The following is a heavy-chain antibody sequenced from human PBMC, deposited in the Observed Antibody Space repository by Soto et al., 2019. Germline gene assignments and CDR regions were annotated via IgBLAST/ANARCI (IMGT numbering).Heavy chain of an antibody. J-gene: IGHJ4*02. Sequence: QVQVVESGGGVVQPGRSLRLSCAASGFTFSSYGMHWVRQAPGKGLEWVAVIWYDGSNKYYADSVKGRFTISRDNSKNTLYLQMNSLRAEDTAVYYCATLRGYSGYDSVPPFDYWGQGTLVTVSS. CDR1: GFTFSSYG. CDR3: ATLRGYSGYDSVPPFDY. V-gene: IGHV3-33*01. D-gene: IGHD5-12*01. CDR2: IWYDGSNK.